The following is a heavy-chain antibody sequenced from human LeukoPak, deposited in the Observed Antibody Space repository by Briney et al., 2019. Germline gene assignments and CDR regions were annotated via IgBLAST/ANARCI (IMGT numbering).Heavy chain of an antibody. D-gene: IGHD2-2*02. Sequence: PGGALRLSCAASGFTFNGYAMSWVRQAPGKGVEGVSAISPTAAGTSYADSVKGLFTISRDNSKNSLYLQMNSLRAEDTAVYYCAKYTERAFDIWGQGTMVTVSS. V-gene: IGHV3-23*01. CDR3: AKYTERAFDI. CDR2: ISPTAAGT. J-gene: IGHJ3*02. CDR1: GFTFNGYA.